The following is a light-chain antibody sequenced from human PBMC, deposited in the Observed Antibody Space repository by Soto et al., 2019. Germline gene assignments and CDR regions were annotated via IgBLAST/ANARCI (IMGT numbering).Light chain of an antibody. V-gene: IGKV1-33*01. CDR1: QYISNY. CDR2: DAS. Sequence: DIQMTQSPSSLSASVGDRVTITCQASQYISNYLNWYQQKPGKAPKLLIYDASNLETGVPSRFNGSGSGTDFTFTINSLQPGDIATYYCQHYQTLPPTFGGGTKVEIK. J-gene: IGKJ4*01. CDR3: QHYQTLPPT.